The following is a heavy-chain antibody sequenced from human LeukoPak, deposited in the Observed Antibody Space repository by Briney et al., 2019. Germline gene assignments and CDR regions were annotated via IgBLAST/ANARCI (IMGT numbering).Heavy chain of an antibody. CDR3: ASPRGTYIDY. Sequence: PSETLSLTCAVSGYSISTGYFWGWIRQSPGKGLEWIGSIFHSGSTSYNPSLKRRVTLSVDTSKNEFSMTLTSATAADTAIYYCASPRGTYIDYWGQGTLITVSS. CDR1: GYSISTGYF. J-gene: IGHJ4*02. CDR2: IFHSGST. D-gene: IGHD3-16*01. V-gene: IGHV4-38-2*01.